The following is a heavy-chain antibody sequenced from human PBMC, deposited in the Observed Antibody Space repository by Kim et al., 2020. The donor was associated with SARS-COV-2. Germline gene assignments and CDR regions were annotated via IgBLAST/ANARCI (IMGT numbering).Heavy chain of an antibody. CDR3: ARDYVWGSHEP. D-gene: IGHD3-16*01. V-gene: IGHV4-4*02. CDR2: T. Sequence: TNYNPSLKSRVTISLDKSKNQFSLKLSSVTAADTAVYYCARDYVWGSHEPWGQGALVTVSS. J-gene: IGHJ4*02.